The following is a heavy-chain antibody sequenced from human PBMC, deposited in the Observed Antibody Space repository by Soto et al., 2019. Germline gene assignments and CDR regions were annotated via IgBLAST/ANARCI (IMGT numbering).Heavy chain of an antibody. J-gene: IGHJ6*02. V-gene: IGHV4-39*01. CDR2: LSYSGST. CDR3: TRSHGMGV. CDR1: GGSISSGNFY. Sequence: SETLSLTCTVSGGSISSGNFYWAWVRQAPGQRMEWVGSLSYSGSTYDKPSLKSRVTISMETSRNQFSLRLTSVTAADTAVYYCTRSHGMGVWGQGTTVTVSS.